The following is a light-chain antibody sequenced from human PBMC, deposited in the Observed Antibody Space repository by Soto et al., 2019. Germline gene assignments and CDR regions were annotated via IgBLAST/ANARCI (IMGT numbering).Light chain of an antibody. J-gene: IGKJ1*01. V-gene: IGKV3-15*01. Sequence: EIVMTQSPATLSVSPGERATLSCRASQSVSSNLAWYQQKPGQAPRLLIYGASTRATGIPARLSGSGSGTHFTLTISSLQSEDFAVYYCQQYNNWPPWTFGQGTKVEIK. CDR2: GAS. CDR1: QSVSSN. CDR3: QQYNNWPPWT.